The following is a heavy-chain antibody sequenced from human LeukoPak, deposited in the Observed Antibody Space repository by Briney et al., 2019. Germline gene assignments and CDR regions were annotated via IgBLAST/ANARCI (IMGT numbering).Heavy chain of an antibody. J-gene: IGHJ4*02. CDR2: TSGSGGST. CDR1: GFTFSSYA. D-gene: IGHD3-3*01. V-gene: IGHV3-23*01. Sequence: GGSLRLSCAASGFTFSSYAMSWVRQAPGKGLEWVSATSGSGGSTYYADSVKGRFTISRDNSKNTLYLQMNSLRAEDTAVYYCAKDHYDFWSGYSRSFDYWGQGTLVTVSS. CDR3: AKDHYDFWSGYSRSFDY.